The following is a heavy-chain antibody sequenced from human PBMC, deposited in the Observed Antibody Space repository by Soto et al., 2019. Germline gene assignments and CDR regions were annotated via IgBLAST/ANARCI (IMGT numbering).Heavy chain of an antibody. CDR1: GGSFSSYA. CDR3: ASGYYDSSGYSIDY. V-gene: IGHV1-69*01. CDR2: LIVILGTT. Sequence: QVQLVQSGSEVRKPGSSVKVSCQSFGGSFSSYAFSWVRQAPGQGLEWMGGLIVILGTTNYAHKVKGRVTFTADESTSTAYMEVSSLESEDTAIYYCASGYYDSSGYSIDYWGQGTQVTVSS. D-gene: IGHD3-22*01. J-gene: IGHJ4*02.